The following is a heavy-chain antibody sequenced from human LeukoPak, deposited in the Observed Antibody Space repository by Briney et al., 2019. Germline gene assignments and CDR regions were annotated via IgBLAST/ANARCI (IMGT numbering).Heavy chain of an antibody. V-gene: IGHV4-4*07. CDR2: IYTSGST. J-gene: IGHJ4*02. CDR1: GGSLSSYY. D-gene: IGHD3-22*01. Sequence: SETLSLTCTVSGGSLSSYYWSWIRQPAGKGLEWIGRIYTSGSTNYNPSLKSRVTMSVDTSKNQFSLKLSSVTAADTAVYYCARDSRDYYDSSGYRTYYFDYWGQGTLVTVSS. CDR3: ARDSRDYYDSSGYRTYYFDY.